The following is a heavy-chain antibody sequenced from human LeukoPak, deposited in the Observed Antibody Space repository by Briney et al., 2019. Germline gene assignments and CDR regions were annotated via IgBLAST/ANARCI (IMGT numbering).Heavy chain of an antibody. Sequence: ASVKVSCKSSGGTFTSCAINWLGQAPGQGLEWMGGIIPIFGTANYAQKFQGRVTITADESTSTAYMELSSLRSEDTAVYYCALQPRYFHWFMAWGQGTLVTVSS. CDR2: IIPIFGTA. CDR3: ALQPRYFHWFMA. V-gene: IGHV1-69*13. CDR1: GGTFTSCA. D-gene: IGHD3-9*01. J-gene: IGHJ5*02.